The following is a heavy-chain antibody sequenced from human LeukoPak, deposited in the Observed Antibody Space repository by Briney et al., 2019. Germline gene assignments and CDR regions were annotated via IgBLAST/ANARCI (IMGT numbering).Heavy chain of an antibody. Sequence: SETLSLTCTVSGGSISSSSYYWSWIRQPPGKGLEWIGEINHSGSTNYNPSLKSRVTISVDTSKNQFSLKLSSVTAADTAVYYCARGWRAWFYSAAFGIWGQGTMVTVSS. CDR1: GGSISSSSYY. CDR3: ARGWRAWFYSAAFGI. CDR2: INHSGST. V-gene: IGHV4-39*07. D-gene: IGHD3-10*01. J-gene: IGHJ3*02.